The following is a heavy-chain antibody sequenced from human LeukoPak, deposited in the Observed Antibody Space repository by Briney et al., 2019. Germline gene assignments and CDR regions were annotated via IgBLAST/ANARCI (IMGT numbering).Heavy chain of an antibody. CDR2: IYFSGAT. CDR3: AIGIVSWNY. V-gene: IGHV4-59*08. D-gene: IGHD3-16*02. J-gene: IGHJ4*02. Sequence: SETLSLTCTVSGDSIRSYYWSWIRQRPGKGLEWMGYIYFSGATSYNPSLRSRVTISLDSSKSQFSLTRSSVTAADTAVYYCAIGIVSWNYWGRGTLVAVSS. CDR1: GDSIRSYY.